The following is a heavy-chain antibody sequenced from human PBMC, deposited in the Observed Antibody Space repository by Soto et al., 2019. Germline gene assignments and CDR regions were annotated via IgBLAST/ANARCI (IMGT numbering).Heavy chain of an antibody. D-gene: IGHD2-2*01. CDR2: ISYDGSNK. CDR3: AKDFLGYCSSTSCYYYYGMDV. CDR1: GFTFSSYG. Sequence: SGGSLRLSCAASGFTFSSYGMHWVRQAPGKGLEWVAVISYDGSNKYYADSVKGRFTISRDNSKNTLYLQMNSLRAEDTAVYYCAKDFLGYCSSTSCYYYYGMDVWGQGTTVTVSS. J-gene: IGHJ6*02. V-gene: IGHV3-30*18.